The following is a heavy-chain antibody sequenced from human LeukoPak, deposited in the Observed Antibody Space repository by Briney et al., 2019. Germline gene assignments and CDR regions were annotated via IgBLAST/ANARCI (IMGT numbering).Heavy chain of an antibody. Sequence: GGSLRLSCAASGFTFSSYGMSWVRQAPGKGLEWVSAISGSGGSTYYADSVKGRFTISRDNSKNTLYLQMNSLRVEDTAVYYCAKGGRSTRNSFDYWGQGTLATVSS. CDR2: ISGSGGST. V-gene: IGHV3-23*01. CDR3: AKGGRSTRNSFDY. D-gene: IGHD2-2*01. J-gene: IGHJ4*02. CDR1: GFTFSSYG.